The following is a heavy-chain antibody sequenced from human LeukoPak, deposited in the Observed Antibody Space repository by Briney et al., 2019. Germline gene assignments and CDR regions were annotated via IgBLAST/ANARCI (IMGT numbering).Heavy chain of an antibody. Sequence: ASVKVSCKASGYTFTSYDINWVRQAPGQGLERMGWMNPNSGNTGYAQKFQGRVTMTRNTSISTAYMELSSLRSEDTAVYYCARVVTAIWDYYYYGMDVWGQGTTVTVSS. CDR2: MNPNSGNT. D-gene: IGHD2-21*02. CDR3: ARVVTAIWDYYYYGMDV. CDR1: GYTFTSYD. J-gene: IGHJ6*02. V-gene: IGHV1-8*01.